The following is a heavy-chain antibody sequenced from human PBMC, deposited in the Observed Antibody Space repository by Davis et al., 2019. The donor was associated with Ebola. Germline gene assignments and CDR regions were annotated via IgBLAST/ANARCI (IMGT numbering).Heavy chain of an antibody. V-gene: IGHV4-59*08. CDR1: GDSISSHY. CDR3: ERQGGY. CDR2: IHYSGRT. J-gene: IGHJ4*02. D-gene: IGHD3-16*01. Sequence: PSETLSLTCTVSGDSISSHYWTWVRQPPGKGLEWVGYIHYSGRTNYNPSLNNRVTISVDTSKNQLSLRLTSVTAADTAVYYCERQGGYWGQGTLVTVSS.